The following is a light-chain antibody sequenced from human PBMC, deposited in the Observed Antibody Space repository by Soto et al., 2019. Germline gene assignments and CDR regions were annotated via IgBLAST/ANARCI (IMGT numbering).Light chain of an antibody. V-gene: IGKV1-8*01. J-gene: IGKJ1*01. CDR3: QQYYSYPWT. CDR1: RGISSY. CDR2: AAS. Sequence: AIRMTQSPSSFSASTGDRVTITCRASRGISSYLAWYQQKPGKAPKLLIYAASTLQSGVPSRFRGSGSGTDFTITVSSLQSEDCATHYCQQYYSYPWTFGQGTKVEVK.